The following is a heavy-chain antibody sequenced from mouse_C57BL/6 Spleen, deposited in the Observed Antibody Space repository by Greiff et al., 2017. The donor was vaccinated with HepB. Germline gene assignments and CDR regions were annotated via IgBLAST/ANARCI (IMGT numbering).Heavy chain of an antibody. D-gene: IGHD2-4*01. CDR2: IDPSDSYT. J-gene: IGHJ2*01. Sequence: VQLQQPGAELVMPGASVKLSCKASGYTFTSYWMHWVKQRPGQGLEWIGEIDPSDSYTNYNQKFKGKSTLTVDKSSSTAYMQLSSLTSEDSAVYYCAIYYDYIFDYWGQGTTLTVSS. CDR3: AIYYDYIFDY. V-gene: IGHV1-69*01. CDR1: GYTFTSYW.